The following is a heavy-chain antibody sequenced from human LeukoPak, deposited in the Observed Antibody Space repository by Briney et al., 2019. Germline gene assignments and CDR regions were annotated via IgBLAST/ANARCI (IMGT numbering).Heavy chain of an antibody. J-gene: IGHJ3*02. Sequence: PGGSLSLSCAASGFNLGDYYMSWIRQAPGKGLEWVSYISSSGSTIYYADSVKGRFTISRDNAKNSLYLQMNSLRAEDTAVYYCARDSPTGRGRGAFDIWGQGTMVTVSS. CDR1: GFNLGDYY. V-gene: IGHV3-11*04. CDR2: ISSSGSTI. D-gene: IGHD1-14*01. CDR3: ARDSPTGRGRGAFDI.